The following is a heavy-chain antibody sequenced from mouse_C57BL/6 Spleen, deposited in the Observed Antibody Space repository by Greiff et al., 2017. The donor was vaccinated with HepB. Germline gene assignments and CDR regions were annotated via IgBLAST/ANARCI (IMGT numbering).Heavy chain of an antibody. J-gene: IGHJ2*01. CDR3: KKFYYGNCDFDY. CDR1: GFNIKDDY. CDR2: IDPENGDT. V-gene: IGHV14-4*01. D-gene: IGHD2-1*01. Sequence: EVQLQQSGAELVRPGASVKLSCTASGFNIKDDYMHWVKQRPEQGLEWIGWIDPENGDTEYASKFQGKATITADPSSNPAYLQLSSLASEDTAVYYCKKFYYGNCDFDYWGQGTTLTVSS.